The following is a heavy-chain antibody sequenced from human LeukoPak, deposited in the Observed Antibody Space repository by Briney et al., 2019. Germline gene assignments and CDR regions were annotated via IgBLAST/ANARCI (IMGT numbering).Heavy chain of an antibody. V-gene: IGHV3-53*04. D-gene: IGHD4/OR15-4a*01. CDR3: ARMNDYLFYFDY. CDR2: IYSSGNT. Sequence: GGSLRLSCAASGFTVSSNYMTWVRQAPGKGLEWVSIIYSSGNTYYTDSVKGRFTISRHNSMNTLYLQMNSLRAEDTAVYYCARMNDYLFYFDYWGQGILVTVSS. CDR1: GFTVSSNY. J-gene: IGHJ4*02.